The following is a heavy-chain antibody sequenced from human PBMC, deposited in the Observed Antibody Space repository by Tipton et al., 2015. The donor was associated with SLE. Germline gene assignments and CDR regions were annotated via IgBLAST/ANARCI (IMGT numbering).Heavy chain of an antibody. J-gene: IGHJ4*02. Sequence: LRLSCAVSGYSISSINWWGWIRQPPGKGLEWIGYIFNSGLTYYNPSLKSRVTVSVDTSRNQFSLELSSVTAVDTAVYYYARSMGAGYCSGGDCFEPFDSWGQGTLVTVSS. D-gene: IGHD2-15*01. V-gene: IGHV4-28*01. CDR2: IFNSGLT. CDR1: GYSISSINW. CDR3: ARSMGAGYCSGGDCFEPFDS.